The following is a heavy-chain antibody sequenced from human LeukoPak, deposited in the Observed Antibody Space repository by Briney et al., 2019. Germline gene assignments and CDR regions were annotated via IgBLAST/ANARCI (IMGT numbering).Heavy chain of an antibody. CDR3: ARDYYDSSGPGSAAFDI. J-gene: IGHJ3*02. CDR1: GFTFSSYS. CDR2: ISSSSSYI. D-gene: IGHD3-22*01. Sequence: GGSLRLSCAASGFTFSSYSMTWVRQAPGKGLEWVSSISSSSSYIYYADSVKGRFTISRDNAKNSLYLQMNSLRAEDTAVYYCARDYYDSSGPGSAAFDIWGQGTMVTVSS. V-gene: IGHV3-21*01.